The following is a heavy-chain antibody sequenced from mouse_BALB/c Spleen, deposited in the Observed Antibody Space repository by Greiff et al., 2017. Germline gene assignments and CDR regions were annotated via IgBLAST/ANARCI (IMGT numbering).Heavy chain of an antibody. V-gene: IGHV2-2*02. J-gene: IGHJ4*01. D-gene: IGHD1-1*01. CDR2: IWSGGST. Sequence: QVQLQQSGPGLVQPSQSLSITCTVSGFSLTSYGVHWVRQSPGKGLEWLGVIWSGGSTDYNAAFISRLSISKDNSKSQVFFKMNSLQANDTAIYYCASSITTVVAYYAMDYWGQGTSVTVSS. CDR1: GFSLTSYG. CDR3: ASSITTVVAYYAMDY.